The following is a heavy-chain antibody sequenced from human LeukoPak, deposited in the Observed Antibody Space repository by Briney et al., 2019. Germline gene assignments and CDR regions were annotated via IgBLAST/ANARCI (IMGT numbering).Heavy chain of an antibody. D-gene: IGHD3-10*01. CDR3: AKDYGSGKYYGMDV. CDR2: VSGSGGST. CDR1: GFTFTSYA. J-gene: IGHJ6*02. V-gene: IGHV3-23*01. Sequence: GGSLRLSCAASGFTFTSYAMSWVRQAPGKGLEWVSAVSGSGGSTFYADSVKGRFTISRVNSKNTLYLQMNSLRAEDTAVYYCAKDYGSGKYYGMDVWGQGTTVTVSS.